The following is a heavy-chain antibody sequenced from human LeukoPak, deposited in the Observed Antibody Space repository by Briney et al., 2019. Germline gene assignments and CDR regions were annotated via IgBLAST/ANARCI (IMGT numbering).Heavy chain of an antibody. V-gene: IGHV5-10-1*01. CDR3: AGHLGAQWLVLFDY. CDR2: IDPSDSYS. D-gene: IGHD6-19*01. CDR1: GYRFSSYW. Sequence: GESLKISCKGSGYRFSSYWIGWVRQLPGKGLEWMGRIDPSDSYSNYRPSFQGHVTISADKSISTAYLQWSSLKASDTAMYYCAGHLGAQWLVLFDYWGQGTLVTVSS. J-gene: IGHJ4*02.